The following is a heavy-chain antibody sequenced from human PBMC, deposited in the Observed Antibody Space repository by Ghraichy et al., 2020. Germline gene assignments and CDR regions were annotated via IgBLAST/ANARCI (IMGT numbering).Heavy chain of an antibody. CDR1: GGSISGGGYY. D-gene: IGHD3-22*01. CDR2: IYDSGTT. J-gene: IGHJ4*02. Sequence: SETLSLTCTVSGGSISGGGYYWSWIRQHPGKGLEWIGDIYDSGTTYYNPSLKSRVTISVDTSENQFSLNLSSVTAADTAVYYCARTYYYDGPLDYWGQGTLVTVSS. CDR3: ARTYYYDGPLDY. V-gene: IGHV4-31*03.